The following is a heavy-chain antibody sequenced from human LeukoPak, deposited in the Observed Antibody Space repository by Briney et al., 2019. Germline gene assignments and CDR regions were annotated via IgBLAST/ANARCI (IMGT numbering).Heavy chain of an antibody. Sequence: SQTLSLTCTVSGGSISSGGYYWSWIRQHPGKGLEWIGYIYYSGSTYYNPSLKSRVTISVDTSKNQFSLKLSSVTAADTAVYYCARDYYDSSYYGMDVWGQGTTVTVSS. CDR2: IYYSGST. CDR3: ARDYYDSSYYGMDV. J-gene: IGHJ6*02. V-gene: IGHV4-31*03. CDR1: GGSISSGGYY. D-gene: IGHD3-22*01.